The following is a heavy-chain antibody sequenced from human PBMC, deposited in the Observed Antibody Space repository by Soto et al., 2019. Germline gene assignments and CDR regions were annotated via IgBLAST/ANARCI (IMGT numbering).Heavy chain of an antibody. D-gene: IGHD3-22*01. CDR1: GFTFSSYA. CDR2: ISYDGSNK. V-gene: IGHV3-30-3*01. Sequence: GSLRLSCAASGFTFSSYAMHWVRQAPGKGLEWEAVISYDGSNKYYADSVKGRFTISRDNSKNTLYLQMNSLRAEDTAVYYCALAYYDSSATYYYYYGMDVWGQGTTVTVSS. J-gene: IGHJ6*02. CDR3: ALAYYDSSATYYYYYGMDV.